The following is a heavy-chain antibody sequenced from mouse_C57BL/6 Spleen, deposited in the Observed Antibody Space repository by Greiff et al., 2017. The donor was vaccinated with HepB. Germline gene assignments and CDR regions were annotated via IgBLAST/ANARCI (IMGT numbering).Heavy chain of an antibody. Sequence: QVHVKQPGAELVKPGASVKMSCKASGYTFTSYWITWVKQRPGQGLEWIGDIYPGSGSTNYNEKFKSKATLTVDTSSSTAYMQLSSLTSEDSAVYYCARKAYYSNPAWFAYWGQGTLVTVSA. V-gene: IGHV1-55*01. J-gene: IGHJ3*01. CDR1: GYTFTSYW. D-gene: IGHD2-5*01. CDR3: ARKAYYSNPAWFAY. CDR2: IYPGSGST.